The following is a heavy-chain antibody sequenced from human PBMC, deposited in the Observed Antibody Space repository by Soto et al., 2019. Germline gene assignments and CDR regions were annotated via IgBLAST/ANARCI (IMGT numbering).Heavy chain of an antibody. CDR2: ISYDGSNK. J-gene: IGHJ6*02. Sequence: GGSLRLSCAASGFTFSSYGMHWVRQAPGKGLEWVAVISYDGSNKYYADSVKGRFTISRDNSKNPLYLQMNSLRAEDTAVYYCAKGPQFYYYGMDVWGQGNTVTVSS. D-gene: IGHD6-19*01. V-gene: IGHV3-30*18. CDR3: AKGPQFYYYGMDV. CDR1: GFTFSSYG.